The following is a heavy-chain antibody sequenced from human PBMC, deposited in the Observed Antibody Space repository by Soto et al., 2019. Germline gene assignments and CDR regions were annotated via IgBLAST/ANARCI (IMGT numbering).Heavy chain of an antibody. D-gene: IGHD1-20*01. V-gene: IGHV2-26*01. J-gene: IGHJ6*02. Sequence: QVTLKESGPVLVKPTETLTLTCTVSGFSLSNARLGVSWIRQPPGKALEWLAHIFSNDEKSYSTSLKSRLTISKDTSQSKVVLTLTTLYPVNAATYFWARLKRDNVIYGRDVCGPGTTVTVSS. CDR1: GFSLSNARLG. CDR2: IFSNDEK. CDR3: ARLKRDNVIYGRDV.